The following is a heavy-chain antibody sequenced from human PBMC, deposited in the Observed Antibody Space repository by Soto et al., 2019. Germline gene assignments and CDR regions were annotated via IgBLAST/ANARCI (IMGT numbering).Heavy chain of an antibody. Sequence: EVRLLESGGELVQPGGSLRVSCAASGFPFNSYTMKWVRQAPGKGLEWVSAISNTGVTTFYADSVRGRFTISRDNSKNTLYLQMNSLRAEDTAVYFCAKDKTGVRGGYYYYGVDVWGQGTTVTVSS. J-gene: IGHJ6*02. V-gene: IGHV3-23*01. CDR3: AKDKTGVRGGYYYYGVDV. CDR1: GFPFNSYT. D-gene: IGHD1-1*01. CDR2: ISNTGVTT.